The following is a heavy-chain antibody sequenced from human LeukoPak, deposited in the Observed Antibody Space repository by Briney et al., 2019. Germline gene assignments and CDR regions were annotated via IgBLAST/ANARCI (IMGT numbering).Heavy chain of an antibody. CDR3: VISAWYNSCPPPQ. V-gene: IGHV3-74*01. D-gene: IGHD1-14*01. CDR2: INPDGSST. J-gene: IGHJ4*02. CDR1: EFTFTRNW. Sequence: PGGSLRLSCEASEFTFTRNWMHWVRQAPGKGLVWVSTINPDGSSTRYADSVKGRFTISRDNVKNTLYLEMNSLRVEDTAIYYCVISAWYNSCPPPQGGQGTLVTVSS.